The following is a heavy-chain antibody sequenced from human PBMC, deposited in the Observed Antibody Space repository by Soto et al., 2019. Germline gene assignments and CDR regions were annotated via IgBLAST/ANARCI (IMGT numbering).Heavy chain of an antibody. V-gene: IGHV4-30-4*02. J-gene: IGHJ5*02. D-gene: IGHD3-3*02. CDR2: NYYSGST. CDR3: ASPKIAFYNWFDP. CDR1: GGSISSGDYY. Sequence: SETLSLTCTGSGGSISSGDYYWSWSRHPPGKGLEWIGYNYYSGSTYSNPSLKSRVTISVDTSKSQFSLKLTSVTAADPAVYYCASPKIAFYNWFDPWGQGTLVTVSS.